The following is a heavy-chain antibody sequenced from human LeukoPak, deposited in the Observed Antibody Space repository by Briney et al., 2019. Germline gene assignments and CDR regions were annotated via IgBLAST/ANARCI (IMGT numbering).Heavy chain of an antibody. CDR3: AKFYYDSSGTDAFDI. V-gene: IGHV3-30*18. Sequence: PGGSLRLSCAASGFTFSSYGMHWVRQAPGKGLEWVAVISYDGSNKYYADSVKGRFTISRDNSKNTLYLQMNSLRAEDTAVYYCAKFYYDSSGTDAFDIWGQGTVVAVSS. D-gene: IGHD3-22*01. CDR2: ISYDGSNK. J-gene: IGHJ3*02. CDR1: GFTFSSYG.